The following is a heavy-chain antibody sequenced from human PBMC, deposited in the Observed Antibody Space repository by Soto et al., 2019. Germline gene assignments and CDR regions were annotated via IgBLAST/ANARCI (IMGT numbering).Heavy chain of an antibody. D-gene: IGHD3-10*01. CDR2: IYHSGST. Sequence: SETLSLTCAVSGGSISSGGYSWSWIRQPPGKGLEWIGYIYHSGSTYYNPSLKSRVTXSXXRXXXQXSXXLSXVTAADTAVYYCASSRRGSVFDYWGQGTLVTVSS. J-gene: IGHJ4*02. CDR3: ASSRRGSVFDY. CDR1: GGSISSGGYS. V-gene: IGHV4-30-2*01.